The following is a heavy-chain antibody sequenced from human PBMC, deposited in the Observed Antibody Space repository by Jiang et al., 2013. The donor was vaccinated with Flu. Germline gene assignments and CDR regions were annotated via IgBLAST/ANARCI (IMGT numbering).Heavy chain of an antibody. CDR2: INAGNGNI. V-gene: IGHV1-3*01. CDR3: ARERSWAAAVLDY. Sequence: GAEVKKPGASVKVSCKASGYTFTSYAMHWVRQAPGQRLEWMGWINAGNGNIKYSQKFQGRVTITRDTSASTAYMELSSLRSEDTAVYYCARERSWAAAVLDYWGQGTLVTVSS. J-gene: IGHJ4*02. D-gene: IGHD6-13*01. CDR1: GYTFTSYA.